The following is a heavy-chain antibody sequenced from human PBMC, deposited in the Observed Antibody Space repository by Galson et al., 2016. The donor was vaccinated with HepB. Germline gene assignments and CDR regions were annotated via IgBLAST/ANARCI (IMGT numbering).Heavy chain of an antibody. V-gene: IGHV4-31*03. CDR3: AREFLVSDFWSGYYHYFDY. J-gene: IGHJ4*02. CDR1: DGSISSGSFF. D-gene: IGHD3-3*01. Sequence: TLSLTCTVSDGSISSGSFFWSWIRQHPGKGLEWIGYIFHSGSTYYNPSLKSRVTISVDTSKNQFSLKLNSVTAADTAVYYCAREFLVSDFWSGYYHYFDYWGQGTLVTVSS. CDR2: IFHSGST.